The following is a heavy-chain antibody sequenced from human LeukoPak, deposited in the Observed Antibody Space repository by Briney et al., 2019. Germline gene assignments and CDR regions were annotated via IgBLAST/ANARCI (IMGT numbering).Heavy chain of an antibody. CDR1: GYTFTGYY. CDR2: INPNSGGT. CDR3: ARGQISGYYDSSGYYL. Sequence: ASVKVSCKASGYTFTGYYMHWVRQAPGQGLEWMGWINPNSGGTNYAQKFQGRVTMTRDTSISTAYMELSSLRSEDTAVYYCARGQISGYYDSSGYYLWGQGTLVTVSS. J-gene: IGHJ5*02. V-gene: IGHV1-2*02. D-gene: IGHD3-22*01.